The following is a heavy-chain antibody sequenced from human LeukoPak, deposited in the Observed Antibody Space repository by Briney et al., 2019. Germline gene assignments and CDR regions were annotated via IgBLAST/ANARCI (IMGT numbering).Heavy chain of an antibody. J-gene: IGHJ5*02. CDR2: ISGSGGST. CDR3: AKAAVRITMIVVIIHPVDP. D-gene: IGHD3-22*01. CDR1: GFTFSSYA. V-gene: IGHV3-23*01. Sequence: GGSLRLSCAASGFTFSSYAMSWVRQAPGKGLEWVSAISGSGGSTYYADSVKGRFTISRDNSKNTLYLQMNSLRAEDTAVYYCAKAAVRITMIVVIIHPVDPWGQGTLVTVSS.